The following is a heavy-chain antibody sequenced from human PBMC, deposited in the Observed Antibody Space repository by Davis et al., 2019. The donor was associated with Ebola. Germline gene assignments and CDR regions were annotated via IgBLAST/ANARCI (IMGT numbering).Heavy chain of an antibody. V-gene: IGHV1-2*06. CDR2: INPNSGGT. CDR1: GYTFTGYY. J-gene: IGHJ4*02. Sequence: AASVKVSCKASGYTFTGYYMHWVRQAPGQGLEWMGRINPNSGGTNYAQKFQGRVTMTRNTSISTAYMELSSLRSEDTAVYYCARGGELLWFGELLSPFDYWGQGTLVTVSS. D-gene: IGHD3-10*01. CDR3: ARGGELLWFGELLSPFDY.